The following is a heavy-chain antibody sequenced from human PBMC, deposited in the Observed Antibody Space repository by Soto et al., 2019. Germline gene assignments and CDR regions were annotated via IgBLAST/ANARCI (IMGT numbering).Heavy chain of an antibody. CDR3: ARDHPHSYGVYYFDY. V-gene: IGHV4-61*08. CDR1: GDSISSGDYY. D-gene: IGHD5-18*01. J-gene: IGHJ4*02. CDR2: IYSSGST. Sequence: SETLSLTCTVSGDSISSGDYYWNWIRQSPGKGLEWIGYIYSSGSTHYNPSLQNRVTISIDTSKNQVSLKVNSVTAADTAVYYCARDHPHSYGVYYFDYWGQGTPVTVSS.